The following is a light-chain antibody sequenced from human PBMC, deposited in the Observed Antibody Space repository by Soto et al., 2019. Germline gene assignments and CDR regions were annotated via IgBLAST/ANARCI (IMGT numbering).Light chain of an antibody. CDR1: QGLRGW. Sequence: DIQMTQSPSSVSASVGDRVTITCRASQGLRGWLAWYQQKPGKAPRLLIYTASSLQSGVPSRFSGSGSGTDFTLPISSLQPEDCASYYCQQANIFPLSFGGGTKVEIK. CDR3: QQANIFPLS. J-gene: IGKJ4*01. CDR2: TAS. V-gene: IGKV1-12*01.